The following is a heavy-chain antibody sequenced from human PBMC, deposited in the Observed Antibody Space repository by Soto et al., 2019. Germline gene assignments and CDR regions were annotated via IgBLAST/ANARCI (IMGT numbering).Heavy chain of an antibody. CDR3: ARFIELRGYSYGFADNWFDP. D-gene: IGHD5-18*01. Sequence: SETLSLTCTVSGGSISSGGYYWSWIRQHPGNGLEWIGYIYYSGSTYYNPSLKSRVTISVDTSKNQFSLKLSSVTAADTAVYYCARFIELRGYSYGFADNWFDPWGQGTLVTVSS. J-gene: IGHJ5*02. CDR1: GGSISSGGYY. CDR2: IYYSGST. V-gene: IGHV4-31*03.